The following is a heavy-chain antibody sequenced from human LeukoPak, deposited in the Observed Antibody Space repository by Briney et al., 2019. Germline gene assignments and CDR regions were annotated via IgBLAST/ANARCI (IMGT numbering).Heavy chain of an antibody. CDR3: ARQLPTAAADTRGYFDY. V-gene: IGHV4-39*01. CDR1: GGSISIISSSTYY. J-gene: IGHJ4*02. Sequence: IPSETLSLTCTVSGGSISIISSSTYYWGWIRQAPGKGLEWIGSLYYVENSHYNPSLKSRATLSVDTSNNQFSLKLTSVTAADAAVYFCARQLPTAAADTRGYFDYWGQGTVVTVSS. CDR2: LYYVENS. D-gene: IGHD6-25*01.